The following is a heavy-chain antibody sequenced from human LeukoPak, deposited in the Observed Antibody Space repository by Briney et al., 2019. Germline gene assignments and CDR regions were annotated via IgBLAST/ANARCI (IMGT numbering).Heavy chain of an antibody. Sequence: SGGSLRLSCVASGFTFSTYWMTWVRQAPGKGLEWVANIKQDGSEKNYMDSVKGRFTISRDNAKNSLYPQMNSLRAEDTAVYYCAKNSGTFDSWGQGTLVTVSS. V-gene: IGHV3-7*02. CDR2: IKQDGSEK. CDR3: AKNSGTFDS. CDR1: GFTFSTYW. J-gene: IGHJ4*02. D-gene: IGHD3-10*01.